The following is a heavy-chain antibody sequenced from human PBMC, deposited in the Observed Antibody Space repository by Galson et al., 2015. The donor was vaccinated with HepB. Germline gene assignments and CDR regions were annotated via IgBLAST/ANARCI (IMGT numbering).Heavy chain of an antibody. J-gene: IGHJ6*02. D-gene: IGHD3-10*01. Sequence: SLRLSCAASGFTFSSYTMHWVRQAPGKGLEWVAVISYDGSNKYYADSVKGRFTISRDNSKKTLYLQMNSLRAEDTAVYYCASGGVLWFGELSIWGQGTTVTVSS. V-gene: IGHV3-30*04. CDR3: ASGGVLWFGELSI. CDR2: ISYDGSNK. CDR1: GFTFSSYT.